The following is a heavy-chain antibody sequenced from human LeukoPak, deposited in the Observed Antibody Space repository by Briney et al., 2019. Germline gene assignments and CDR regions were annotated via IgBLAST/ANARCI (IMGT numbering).Heavy chain of an antibody. Sequence: PGRSLRLSCAASGFTFSSYGMHWVRQAPGKGLEWVAVISYDGSNKYYADSVKGRFTISRDNSKNTLYLQMNSLRAEDTAVYYCAKDRYRGKHHGPFDYWGQGTLVTVSS. J-gene: IGHJ4*02. D-gene: IGHD3-10*01. CDR1: GFTFSSYG. V-gene: IGHV3-30*18. CDR3: AKDRYRGKHHGPFDY. CDR2: ISYDGSNK.